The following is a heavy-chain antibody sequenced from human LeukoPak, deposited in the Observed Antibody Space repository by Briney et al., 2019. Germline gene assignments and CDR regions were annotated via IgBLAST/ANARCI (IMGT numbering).Heavy chain of an antibody. D-gene: IGHD6-13*01. CDR1: GGSISSGGYY. V-gene: IGHV4-31*03. CDR3: ARDHQAGSDYYYYGMDV. CDR2: IYYSGST. Sequence: TSETLSLTCTVSGGSISSGGYYWSWIRQHPGKGLEWIGYIYYSGSTYYNPSLKSRVTISVDTSKNQFSLKLSSVTAADTAVYYCARDHQAGSDYYYYGMDVWGQGTTVTVSS. J-gene: IGHJ6*02.